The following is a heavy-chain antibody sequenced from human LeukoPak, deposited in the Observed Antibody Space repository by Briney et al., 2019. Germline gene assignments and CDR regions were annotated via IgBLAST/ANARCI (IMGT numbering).Heavy chain of an antibody. CDR2: INTDGSNT. V-gene: IGHV3-74*01. Sequence: PGGSLRLSCAASGFTFSHFWMHWVRQAPGKGLVWVSRINTDGSNTIYADSVKGRFTISRDNAKNTLYLQMNSLRAEDTAVYYCATDQSIAGPTTADYWGQGTLVTVSS. CDR1: GFTFSHFW. D-gene: IGHD1-26*01. J-gene: IGHJ4*02. CDR3: ATDQSIAGPTTADY.